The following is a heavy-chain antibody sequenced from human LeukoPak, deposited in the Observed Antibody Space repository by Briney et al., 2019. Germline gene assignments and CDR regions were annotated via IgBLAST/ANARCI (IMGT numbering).Heavy chain of an antibody. J-gene: IGHJ5*02. Sequence: GASVKVSCKASGYTFTGYYMHWVRQAPGQGLEWMGGIIPIFGTANYAQKFQGRVTITTDESTSTAYMELSSLRSEDTAVYYCARRVDYYDSSGRHEGDWFDPWGQGTLVTVSS. CDR3: ARRVDYYDSSGRHEGDWFDP. V-gene: IGHV1-69*05. D-gene: IGHD3-22*01. CDR1: GYTFTGYY. CDR2: IIPIFGTA.